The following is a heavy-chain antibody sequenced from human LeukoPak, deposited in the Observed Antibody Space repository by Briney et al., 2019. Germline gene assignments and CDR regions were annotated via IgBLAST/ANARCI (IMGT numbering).Heavy chain of an antibody. CDR1: GYSISSGYY. J-gene: IGHJ4*02. CDR2: IYHSGST. D-gene: IGHD3-10*01. V-gene: IGHV4-38-2*02. Sequence: PSETLSLTCTVSGYSISSGYYWGWIRQPPGKGLEWIGSIYHSGSTYYNPSLKSRVTISIDTSKNQFSLKLSSVTAADTAVYYCARQMRVVRGVIDYWGQGTLVTVSS. CDR3: ARQMRVVRGVIDY.